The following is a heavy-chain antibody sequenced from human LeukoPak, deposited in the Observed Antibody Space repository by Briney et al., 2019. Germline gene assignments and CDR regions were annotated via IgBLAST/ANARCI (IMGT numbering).Heavy chain of an antibody. CDR2: IYYSGGT. CDR1: GDSISTYY. CDR3: ARDENGYVWGSFRA. Sequence: PSETLSLTCTVSGDSISTYYWSWIRQPPGKGREWIGYIYYSGGTNYNPSLKSRVTISIDTSKNQFSLKLSSVTAADTAVYYCARDENGYVWGSFRAWGQGTLVTVSS. J-gene: IGHJ5*02. D-gene: IGHD3-16*02. V-gene: IGHV4-59*01.